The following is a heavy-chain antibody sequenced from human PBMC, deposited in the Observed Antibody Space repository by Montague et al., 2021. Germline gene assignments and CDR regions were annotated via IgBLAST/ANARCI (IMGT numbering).Heavy chain of an antibody. V-gene: IGHV4-39*07. CDR3: ARVFSSWYVGWFDP. D-gene: IGHD6-13*01. CDR2: IYYSGNS. CDR1: GASITSNIYY. J-gene: IGHJ5*02. Sequence: SETLSLTCTVSGASITSNIYYWGWIRQSPGKGLEWIGSIYYSGNSFYHPSLKSRITMAVDTSKNQFSLNLSSVTAADTAIYYCARVFSSWYVGWFDPRGQGTLVTVSS.